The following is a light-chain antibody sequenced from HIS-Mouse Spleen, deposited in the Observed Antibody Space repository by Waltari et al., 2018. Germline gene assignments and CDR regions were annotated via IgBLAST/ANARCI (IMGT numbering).Light chain of an antibody. CDR2: EDS. CDR1: ALPQKY. CDR3: YSTDSSGNHRV. J-gene: IGLJ2*01. V-gene: IGLV3-10*01. Sequence: SYELTQPPSVSVSPGQTARITCSGDALPQKYAYWYQQKAGQAPVLGIYEDSKRPSGIPERFSGSSSGTMATLTISGEQVEDEADYYCYSTDSSGNHRVFGGGTKLTVL.